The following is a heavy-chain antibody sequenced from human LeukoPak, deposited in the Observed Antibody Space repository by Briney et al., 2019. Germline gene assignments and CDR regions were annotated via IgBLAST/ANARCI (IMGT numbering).Heavy chain of an antibody. CDR3: ARDEWFGY. CDR2: IYYSGST. D-gene: IGHD3-10*01. CDR1: GGSVSSGSYY. Sequence: PSETLSLTCTVSGGSVSSGSYYWNWIRQPPGKGLEWIGYIYYSGSTNYNPSLKSRVNISVDTSKNQFSLKLSSVTAADTAVYYCARDEWFGYWGQGTLVTVSS. J-gene: IGHJ4*02. V-gene: IGHV4-61*01.